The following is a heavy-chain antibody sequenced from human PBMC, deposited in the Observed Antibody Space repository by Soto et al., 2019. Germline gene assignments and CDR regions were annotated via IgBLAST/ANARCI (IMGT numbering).Heavy chain of an antibody. D-gene: IGHD5-18*01. CDR3: LRVAWGYSFGNGMDA. CDR2: IQHDASNI. J-gene: IGHJ6*02. V-gene: IGHV3-30*04. Sequence: GGSLRLSCVGSGYGFSGYSMHWVRQAPGKGLEWVAAIQHDASNIYYADFVKGRFTISRDNSKNTLYLQMDDLTVEDTAVYYCLRVAWGYSFGNGMDAWGQGTTVTVSS. CDR1: GYGFSGYS.